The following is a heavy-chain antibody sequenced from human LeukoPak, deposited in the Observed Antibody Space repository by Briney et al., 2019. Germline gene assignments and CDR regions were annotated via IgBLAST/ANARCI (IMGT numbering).Heavy chain of an antibody. CDR1: GFTFTSSA. CDR3: AAVPVPPQYYDFWV. CDR2: IVVGSGNT. J-gene: IGHJ4*02. Sequence: GASVKVSCKASGFTFTSSAMQWVRQARGQRPECIGWIVVGSGNTNYAQKFQERVTITRDMSTSTAYMELSSLRSEDTAVYYCAAVPVPPQYYDFWVGGQGTLVTVSS. V-gene: IGHV1-58*02. D-gene: IGHD3-3*01.